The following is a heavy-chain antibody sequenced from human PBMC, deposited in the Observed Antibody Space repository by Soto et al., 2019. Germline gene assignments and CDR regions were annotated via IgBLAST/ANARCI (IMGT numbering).Heavy chain of an antibody. V-gene: IGHV4-59*08. Sequence: SETLSLTCTVSGGSISSYYWSWIRQPPGKGLEWIGYIYYSGSTNYNPSLKSRVTISVDTSKNQFSLKLSSVTAADAAVYYCARSIGAARLFDYWGQGTLVTVSS. D-gene: IGHD6-6*01. CDR2: IYYSGST. J-gene: IGHJ4*02. CDR3: ARSIGAARLFDY. CDR1: GGSISSYY.